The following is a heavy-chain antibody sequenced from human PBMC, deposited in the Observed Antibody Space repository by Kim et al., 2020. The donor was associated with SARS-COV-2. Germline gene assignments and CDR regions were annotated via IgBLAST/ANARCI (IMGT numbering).Heavy chain of an antibody. D-gene: IGHD3-9*01. CDR3: ARHDILTGLDYYYAMDF. CDR2: IIPIFGTT. CDR1: GGAFNAYV. V-gene: IGHV1-69*13. Sequence: SVKVSCKVSGGAFNAYVISWVRQAPRQGFEWLGGIIPIFGTTSYAQKFQGRVTISADDSTSTAYMDLNSLKSEDTAVYYCARHDILTGLDYYYAMDFWG. J-gene: IGHJ6*02.